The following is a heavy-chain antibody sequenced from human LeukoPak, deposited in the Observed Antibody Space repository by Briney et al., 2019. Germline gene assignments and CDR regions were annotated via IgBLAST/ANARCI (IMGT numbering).Heavy chain of an antibody. Sequence: ASVKVSCKASGYTFTSYYMHWVRQAPGQGRQWMGIINPSGGSTSYAQKFQGRVTMTRDTSTSTVYMELSSLRSEDTAVYYCARARGDCPFGYWGQGTLVTVSS. CDR1: GYTFTSYY. CDR3: ARARGDCPFGY. D-gene: IGHD2-21*02. CDR2: INPSGGST. J-gene: IGHJ4*02. V-gene: IGHV1-46*01.